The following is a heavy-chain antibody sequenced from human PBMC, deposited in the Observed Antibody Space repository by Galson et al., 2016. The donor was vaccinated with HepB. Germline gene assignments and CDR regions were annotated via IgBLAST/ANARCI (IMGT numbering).Heavy chain of an antibody. J-gene: IGHJ4*02. Sequence: SLRLSCAASGFSFDDYAMHWVRQLPGKGLEWVSLISSNGGTIYYADSAKGRFTISRDNSKNSLYLQMDSLRPEDTAFYYCAKGTIAAAGGHFEYWGQGTLVTVSS. CDR3: AKGTIAAAGGHFEY. CDR1: GFSFDDYA. CDR2: ISSNGGTI. V-gene: IGHV3-43*01. D-gene: IGHD6-13*01.